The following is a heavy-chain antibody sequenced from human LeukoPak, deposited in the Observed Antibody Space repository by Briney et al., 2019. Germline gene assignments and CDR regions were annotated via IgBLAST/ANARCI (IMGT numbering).Heavy chain of an antibody. Sequence: GGSLRLSCATSGFNFGDFAMSWVRQAPGKGLEWVSAISGSGGSTYYADSVKGRFTISRDNSKNTLYLQMNSLRAEDTAVYYCAKMTIHGDSVLWGQGSLVTVSS. V-gene: IGHV3-23*01. CDR2: ISGSGGST. CDR1: GFNFGDFA. J-gene: IGHJ4*02. CDR3: AKMTIHGDSVL. D-gene: IGHD2-21*02.